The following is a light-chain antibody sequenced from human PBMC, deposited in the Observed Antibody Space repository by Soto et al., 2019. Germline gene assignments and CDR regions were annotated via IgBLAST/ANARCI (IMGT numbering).Light chain of an antibody. J-gene: IGKJ5*01. CDR1: QSVSSSY. CDR3: QQYGSSPA. Sequence: EIVLTQSPGTLSLSPGERATLSCRASQSVSSSYLAWYQQKPGQAPRLLIYGASSRATGIPDRFSGSGFGTDFTLTISRLEPEGFAVYYCQQYGSSPAFGQGTRLEIK. CDR2: GAS. V-gene: IGKV3-20*01.